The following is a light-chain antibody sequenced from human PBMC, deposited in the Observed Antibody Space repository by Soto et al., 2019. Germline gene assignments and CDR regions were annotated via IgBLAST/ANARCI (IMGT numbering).Light chain of an antibody. CDR3: QQYGSSSFT. CDR1: HSVASTY. CDR2: VAS. J-gene: IGKJ2*01. V-gene: IGKV3-20*01. Sequence: EIVLTQSPATLSLSPGEGATLSCRASHSVASTYLAWYQQKPGLSPRLIIYVASNRARGTPDRFSGGGSGTDFTLTISRLEPEDFAVYYCQQYGSSSFTFGQGTKLEIK.